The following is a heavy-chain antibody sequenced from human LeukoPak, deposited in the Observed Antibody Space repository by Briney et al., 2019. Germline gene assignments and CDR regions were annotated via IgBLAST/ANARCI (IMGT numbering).Heavy chain of an antibody. CDR3: PKDGGTGTPFDY. D-gene: IGHD3-9*01. J-gene: IGHJ4*02. CDR1: GLTFSSYG. Sequence: GGSLRLSCAASGLTFSSYGMQWVRQAPGKGLERVAGISYDGGNKYYADSVKVRFPFSRDNSKNTLYLQMTILRAQTTAAYNCPKDGGTGTPFDYWGQGTLVTVSS. CDR2: ISYDGGNK. V-gene: IGHV3-30*18.